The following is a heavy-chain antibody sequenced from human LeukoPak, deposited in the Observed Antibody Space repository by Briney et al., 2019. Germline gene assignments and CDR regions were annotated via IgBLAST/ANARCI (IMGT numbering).Heavy chain of an antibody. CDR2: ISSSGSTI. Sequence: GGSLRLSCAASGLTFISYEMNWVRQPPGKGLEWVSYISSSGSTIYYADSVKGRFTISRDNAKNSLYLQMNSLRAEDTAVYYCAELGITMIGGVWGKGTTVTISS. J-gene: IGHJ6*04. CDR1: GLTFISYE. CDR3: AELGITMIGGV. V-gene: IGHV3-48*03. D-gene: IGHD3-10*02.